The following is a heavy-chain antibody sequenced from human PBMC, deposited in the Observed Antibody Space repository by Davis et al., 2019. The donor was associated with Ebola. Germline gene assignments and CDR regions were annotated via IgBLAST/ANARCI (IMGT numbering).Heavy chain of an antibody. CDR1: GYTFPGYY. J-gene: IGHJ6*02. Sequence: AASVKVSCKASGYTFPGYYMHWVRQAPGKGLEWMGWINPNSGGTNYAQKFQGWVTMTRDTSISPAYMELRRLRSDDTAVYYCAREVYGLAYGMDVWGQGTMVTVSS. V-gene: IGHV1-2*04. D-gene: IGHD2-15*01. CDR3: AREVYGLAYGMDV. CDR2: INPNSGGT.